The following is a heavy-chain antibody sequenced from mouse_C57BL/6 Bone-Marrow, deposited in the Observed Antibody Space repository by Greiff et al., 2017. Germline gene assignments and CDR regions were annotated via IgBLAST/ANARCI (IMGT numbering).Heavy chain of an antibody. CDR1: GYTFTDYY. J-gene: IGHJ4*01. Sequence: EVQLQQSGPELVKPGASVKISCKASGYTFTDYYMNWVKQSHGKSLEWIGDINPNNGGTSYNQKFKGKATLTVDKSSSTAYMELRSLTSEDSAVYYCARTPGLLDAMDYWGQGTSVTVSS. CDR2: INPNNGGT. D-gene: IGHD2-3*01. V-gene: IGHV1-26*01. CDR3: ARTPGLLDAMDY.